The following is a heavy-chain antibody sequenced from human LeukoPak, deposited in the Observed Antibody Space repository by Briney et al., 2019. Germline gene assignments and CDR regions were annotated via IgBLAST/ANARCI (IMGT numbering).Heavy chain of an antibody. V-gene: IGHV3-48*03. CDR1: GFTFGSYE. CDR2: ISSSGSTI. CDR3: ARDLVTMVRGVIITLFDY. Sequence: GGSLRLSCAASGFTFGSYEMNWVRQAPGKGLEWVSYISSSGSTIYYADSVKGRFTISRDNAKNSLYLQMNSLRAEDTAVYYCARDLVTMVRGVIITLFDYWGQGTLVTVSS. D-gene: IGHD3-10*01. J-gene: IGHJ4*02.